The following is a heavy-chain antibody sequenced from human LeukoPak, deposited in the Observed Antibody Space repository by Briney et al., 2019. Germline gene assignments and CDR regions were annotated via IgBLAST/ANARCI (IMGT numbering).Heavy chain of an antibody. Sequence: SETPSLTCTVSGGSISSYYWSWIRQPPGKGLEWIGYIYYSGSTNYNPSLKSRVTISVDTSKNQFSLKLSSVTAADTAVYYCAREVAVPLGWYFDLWGRGTLVTVSS. CDR2: IYYSGST. CDR1: GGSISSYY. D-gene: IGHD6-19*01. V-gene: IGHV4-59*01. J-gene: IGHJ2*01. CDR3: AREVAVPLGWYFDL.